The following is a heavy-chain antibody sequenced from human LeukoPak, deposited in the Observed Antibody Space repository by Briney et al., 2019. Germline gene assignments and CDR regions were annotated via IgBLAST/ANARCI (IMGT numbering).Heavy chain of an antibody. Sequence: ASVKVSCKASGYTFTGYYMHWVRQAPGQGLEWMGWINPNSGGTNYAQKFQGRVTMTRDTSISTAYMELSRLRSDDTAMYYCARDRGIVVVPAAMTHNWFDPWGQGTLVTVSS. J-gene: IGHJ5*02. D-gene: IGHD2-2*01. CDR1: GYTFTGYY. CDR2: INPNSGGT. CDR3: ARDRGIVVVPAAMTHNWFDP. V-gene: IGHV1-2*02.